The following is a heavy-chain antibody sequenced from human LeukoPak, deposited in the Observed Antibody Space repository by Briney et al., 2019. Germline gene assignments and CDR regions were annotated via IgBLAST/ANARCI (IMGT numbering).Heavy chain of an antibody. D-gene: IGHD6-13*01. CDR2: IKEGGSET. J-gene: IGHJ4*02. CDR1: GFTFDSYW. CDR3: AREIGSAARGR. V-gene: IGHV3-7*05. Sequence: GGSLRLSCAASGFTFDSYWMSWVRQAPGKGLEWVANIKEGGSETYYVDSVKGRFTISRDNAKNSMYLQMNSLRAEDTAMYYCAREIGSAARGRWGQGTLVTVS.